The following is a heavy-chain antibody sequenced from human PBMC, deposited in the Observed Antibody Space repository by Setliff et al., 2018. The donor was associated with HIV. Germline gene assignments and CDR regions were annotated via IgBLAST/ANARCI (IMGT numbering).Heavy chain of an antibody. J-gene: IGHJ4*02. CDR1: GESFSAYH. CDR2: INHSGST. D-gene: IGHD2-8*01. V-gene: IGHV4-34*01. Sequence: SETLSLTCAVYGESFSAYHWSWIRQPPGKGLEWIGEINHSGSTNYNPSLRSRVTISIGTSKNQFSLKLSSVTAADTAVYYCATGLIMAPDYWGQGSLVTVSS. CDR3: ATGLIMAPDY.